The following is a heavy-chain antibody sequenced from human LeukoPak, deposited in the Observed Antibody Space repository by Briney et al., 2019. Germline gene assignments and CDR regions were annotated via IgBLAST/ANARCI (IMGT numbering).Heavy chain of an antibody. CDR3: ATYRQVLLPFES. Sequence: PGRSLGLSCAASGFTFSNYDINWVRPAPGKGLEWVSAISGSGGSTYYADSVRGRFTISRDNSKSTLFLQMNSLRAEDTAIYYCATYRQVLLPFESWGQGTLVTVSS. J-gene: IGHJ4*02. CDR1: GFTFSNYD. D-gene: IGHD5-18*01. V-gene: IGHV3-23*01. CDR2: ISGSGGST.